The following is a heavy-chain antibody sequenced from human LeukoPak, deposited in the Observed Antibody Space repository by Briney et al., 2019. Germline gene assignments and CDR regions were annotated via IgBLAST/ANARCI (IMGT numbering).Heavy chain of an antibody. Sequence: SETLSLTCTVSGGSISSGDYYWSWIRQPPGKGLEWIGYIYYSGSTYYNPSLKSRVTISVDTSKNQFSLKLSSVTAADTAVYYCARDRRRGGEYYFDYWGQGTLVTVSS. CDR2: IYYSGST. CDR3: ARDRRRGGEYYFDY. CDR1: GGSISSGDYY. V-gene: IGHV4-30-4*08. D-gene: IGHD3-16*01. J-gene: IGHJ4*02.